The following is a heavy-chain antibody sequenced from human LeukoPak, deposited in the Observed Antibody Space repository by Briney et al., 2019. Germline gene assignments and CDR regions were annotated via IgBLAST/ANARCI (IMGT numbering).Heavy chain of an antibody. CDR3: AKDREVSSWYYFDY. CDR1: GFTFSSSA. V-gene: IGHV3-23*01. D-gene: IGHD6-13*01. Sequence: GGSLRLSRAASGFTFSSSAMSWVRQAPGKGLEWVSANGGSGGSTSYADSVKGRFTISRDNSKNTLSLQMNSLRAEDTAVYYCAKDREVSSWYYFDYWGQGTLVTVSS. J-gene: IGHJ4*02. CDR2: NGGSGGST.